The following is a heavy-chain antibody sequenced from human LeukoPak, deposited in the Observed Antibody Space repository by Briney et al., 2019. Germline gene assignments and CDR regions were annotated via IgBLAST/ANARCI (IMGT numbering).Heavy chain of an antibody. Sequence: GGSLRLSCAASGFNVSSYYMNWVRQAPGKGLEWVSAISGSGGSTYYADSVKGRFTISRDNSKNTLYLQMNSLRAEDTAVYYCAKDLSGIAAAHNWFDPWGQGTLVTVSS. CDR1: GFNVSSYY. D-gene: IGHD6-13*01. V-gene: IGHV3-23*01. CDR2: ISGSGGST. CDR3: AKDLSGIAAAHNWFDP. J-gene: IGHJ5*02.